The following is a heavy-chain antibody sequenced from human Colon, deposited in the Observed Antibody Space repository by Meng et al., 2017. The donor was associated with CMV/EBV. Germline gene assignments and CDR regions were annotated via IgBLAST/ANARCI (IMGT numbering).Heavy chain of an antibody. J-gene: IGHJ4*02. D-gene: IGHD3-3*01. CDR2: ISPYSGHT. V-gene: IGHV1-18*01. CDR3: VRSLNDASGQFRDY. Sequence: ASVQVSCKASGYIFTTFGITWVRQAPGQGPEWMGWISPYSGHTNSAPKFQGRITLTTDTSTSTAYMDLRSLTSDDTAVYYCVRSLNDASGQFRDYWGQGTLVTVSS. CDR1: GYIFTTFG.